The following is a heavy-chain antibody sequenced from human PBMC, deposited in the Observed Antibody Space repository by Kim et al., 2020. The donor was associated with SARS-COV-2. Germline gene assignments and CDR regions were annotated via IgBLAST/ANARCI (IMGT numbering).Heavy chain of an antibody. V-gene: IGHV5-10-1*01. Sequence: NYSPTFQGHVPISADKSISTAYLQWSSLKASDTAMYYCARLGTIRDGMDVWGQGTTVTVSS. CDR3: ARLGTIRDGMDV. J-gene: IGHJ6*02. D-gene: IGHD1-1*01.